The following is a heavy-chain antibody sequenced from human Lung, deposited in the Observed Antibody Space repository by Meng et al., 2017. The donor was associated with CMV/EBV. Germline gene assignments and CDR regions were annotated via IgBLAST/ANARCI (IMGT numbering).Heavy chain of an antibody. J-gene: IGHJ4*02. Sequence: SVXVSXXASGFTFTSFAVQGVRQTRGQRLEWIGWIVVDSGNTKYAQEFQERVTITRDMSTSTAYMELSSLRSEDTAIYFCAADPSAWCNSNSCPPPKFWGQGTXVTVSS. CDR1: GFTFTSFA. CDR2: IVVDSGNT. CDR3: AADPSAWCNSNSCPPPKF. D-gene: IGHD2/OR15-2a*01. V-gene: IGHV1-58*01.